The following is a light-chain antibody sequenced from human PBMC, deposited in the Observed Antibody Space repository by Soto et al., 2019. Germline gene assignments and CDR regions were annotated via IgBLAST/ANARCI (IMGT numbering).Light chain of an antibody. CDR3: QQCGSSPRT. J-gene: IGKJ1*01. CDR2: GAS. CDR1: QSISSR. Sequence: EFVVTQSPATLSLSLGERATISCRASQSISSRLAWYQQKPGTAPRLLIYGASTMDSGIPERFSGSGSGTEFTLTISRLQTDDLAVYYCQQCGSSPRTVGQGTKGEIK. V-gene: IGKV3-20*01.